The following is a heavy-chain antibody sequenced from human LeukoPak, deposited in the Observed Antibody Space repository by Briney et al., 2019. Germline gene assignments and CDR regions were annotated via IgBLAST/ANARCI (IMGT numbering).Heavy chain of an antibody. CDR3: AREPLRLVVGEKAFDI. CDR2: ISSSSSYI. J-gene: IGHJ3*02. CDR1: GFTFSSYA. D-gene: IGHD2-15*01. V-gene: IGHV3-21*01. Sequence: GGSLRLSCAASGFTFSSYAMSWVRQAPGKGLEWVSSISSSSSYIYYADSVKGRFTISRDNAKNSLYLQMNSLRAEDTAVYYCAREPLRLVVGEKAFDIWGQGTMVTVSS.